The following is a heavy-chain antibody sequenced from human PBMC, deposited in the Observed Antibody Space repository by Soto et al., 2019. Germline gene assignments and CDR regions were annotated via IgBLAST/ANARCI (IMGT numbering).Heavy chain of an antibody. CDR1: GFTFSDYY. Sequence: QVQLVESGGGLVKPGGSLRLSCAASGFTFSDYYMSWIRQAPGKGLEWVSYISSSSSYTNYADSVKGRFTISRDNAKNSLYLQMNSLRAEDTAVYYCARHIAAADTDACDIWGQGTMVTVSS. D-gene: IGHD6-13*01. CDR2: ISSSSSYT. CDR3: ARHIAAADTDACDI. J-gene: IGHJ3*02. V-gene: IGHV3-11*05.